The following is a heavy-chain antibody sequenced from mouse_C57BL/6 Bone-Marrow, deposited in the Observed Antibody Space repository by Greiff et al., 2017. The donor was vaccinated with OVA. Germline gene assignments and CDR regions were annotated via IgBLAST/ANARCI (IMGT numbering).Heavy chain of an antibody. CDR2: IDPANGNT. D-gene: IGHD2-4*01. CDR3: ARDGDYD. V-gene: IGHV14-3*01. CDR1: GFTFKNSY. J-gene: IGHJ2*01. Sequence: VQLQQSVAELVRPGASVKLSCTASGFTFKNSYMHWVKQRPEQGLEWIGRIDPANGNTKYAPKFQGKATITADTSSNTAYLQLSRLTSEDTAIYYCARDGDYDWGQGTTLTVSS.